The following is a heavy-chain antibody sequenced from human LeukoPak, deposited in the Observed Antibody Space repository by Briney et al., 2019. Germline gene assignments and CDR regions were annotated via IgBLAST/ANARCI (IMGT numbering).Heavy chain of an antibody. D-gene: IGHD2-15*01. V-gene: IGHV3-30*04. CDR1: GFTFSSYV. Sequence: GRSLRLSCAASGFTFSSYVMHWVRQAPGKGLEWVAIISYDGSNEYYADSVKGRFTISRDNSKNTLYLQMNSLRAADTAVYYCARVVSTVVAATYAEYFQHWGQGTLVTVSS. CDR2: ISYDGSNE. CDR3: ARVVSTVVAATYAEYFQH. J-gene: IGHJ1*01.